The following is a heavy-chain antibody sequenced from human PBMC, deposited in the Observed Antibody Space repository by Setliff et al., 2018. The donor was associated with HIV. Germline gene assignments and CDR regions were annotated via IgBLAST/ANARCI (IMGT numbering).Heavy chain of an antibody. CDR2: IHTTGST. CDR3: ARGRSRYYYDGSGYYVDY. CDR1: GDSISSGSYY. J-gene: IGHJ4*02. V-gene: IGHV4-61*09. Sequence: NPSETLSLTCSVSGDSISSGSYYWSWIRLPAGKGLEWIGQIHTTGSTNYNPSLKSRVTISIDTSKNQFSLKLNSVTATDTAVYYCARGRSRYYYDGSGYYVDYWGQGTLVTVSS. D-gene: IGHD3-22*01.